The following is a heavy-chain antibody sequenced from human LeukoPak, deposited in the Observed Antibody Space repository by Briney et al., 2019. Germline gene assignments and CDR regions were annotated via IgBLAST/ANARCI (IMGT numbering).Heavy chain of an antibody. V-gene: IGHV3-9*01. D-gene: IGHD1-26*01. CDR2: ISWNSGSI. J-gene: IGHJ4*02. CDR3: AKEYVGALRY. CDR1: GFTFDDYA. Sequence: PGRSLRLSCAASGFTFDDYAMHWVRQAPGKGPEWVSGISWNSGSIGYADSVKGRFTISRDNANNSLYLQMNSLRAEDTALYYCAKEYVGALRYWGQGTLVTVSS.